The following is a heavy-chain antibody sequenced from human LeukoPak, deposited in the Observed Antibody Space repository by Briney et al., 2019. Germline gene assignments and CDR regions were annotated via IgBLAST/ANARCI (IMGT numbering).Heavy chain of an antibody. CDR1: GGSFSGYY. Sequence: SETLSLTCAVYGGSFSGYYWSWIRQPPGKGLEWIGEINHSGSTNYNPSLKGRVTISVDTSKNQFSLKLSSVTAADTAVYYCARHRPRYYYDSSGYRPFDYWGQGTLVTVSS. V-gene: IGHV4-34*01. CDR2: INHSGST. CDR3: ARHRPRYYYDSSGYRPFDY. D-gene: IGHD3-22*01. J-gene: IGHJ4*02.